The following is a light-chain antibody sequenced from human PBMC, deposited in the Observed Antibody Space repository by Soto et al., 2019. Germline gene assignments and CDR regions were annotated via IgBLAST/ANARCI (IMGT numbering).Light chain of an antibody. Sequence: DIQMTQSPSSLSASVEDRVIITCRASQSISNHLDWYQQKRGKAAKLLIFAASRLQSGVPSRFSGSRSGPDVTLTIISRLPEDFLTYYCQQSYSSSPTFGQGTKVDIK. CDR2: AAS. V-gene: IGKV1-39*01. CDR3: QQSYSSSPT. J-gene: IGKJ1*01. CDR1: QSISNH.